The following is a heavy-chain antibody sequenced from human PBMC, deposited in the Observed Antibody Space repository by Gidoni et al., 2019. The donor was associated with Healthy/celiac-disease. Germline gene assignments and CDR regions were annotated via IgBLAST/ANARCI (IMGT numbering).Heavy chain of an antibody. CDR1: GFTFSSYG. Sequence: QVQLVESGGGVVQPGRSLRLSCAASGFTFSSYGMHWVRQAPGKGLEWVAVISYDGSNKYYADSVKGRFTSSSDNSKNTLYLQMNSLRAEDTAVYYCAKAVPAAFFDYWGQGTLVTVSS. J-gene: IGHJ4*02. D-gene: IGHD2-2*01. V-gene: IGHV3-30*18. CDR3: AKAVPAAFFDY. CDR2: ISYDGSNK.